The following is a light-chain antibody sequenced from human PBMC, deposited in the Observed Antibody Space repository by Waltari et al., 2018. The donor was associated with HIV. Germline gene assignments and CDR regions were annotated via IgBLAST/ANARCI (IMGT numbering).Light chain of an antibody. CDR1: TSNLGNNY. CDR3: GTWDSSLSAVV. CDR2: DNS. V-gene: IGLV1-51*01. Sequence: QSVLTQPPSVSAAPGQKVTISCSGRTSNLGNNYVSCYQWLPGTAPKLLIYDNSERPSGIPDRFSGSKSGTSATLGITGLQTGDEADYYCGTWDSSLSAVVFGTGTKVTVL. J-gene: IGLJ1*01.